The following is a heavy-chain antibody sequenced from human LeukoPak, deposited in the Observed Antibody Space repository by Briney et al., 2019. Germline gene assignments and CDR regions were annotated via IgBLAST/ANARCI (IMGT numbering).Heavy chain of an antibody. V-gene: IGHV3-30*03. CDR1: GFTFSSHG. D-gene: IGHD2-2*01. Sequence: PGGSLRLSCAASGFTFSSHGMQWVRQAPGKGLEWVTVIASDGSAQYYTDSVKGRFTTSRDNSKNMLYLQMDSLRTEDTAVYYCAREASVTNWYFDLWGRGALVSVSP. J-gene: IGHJ2*01. CDR2: IASDGSAQ. CDR3: AREASVTNWYFDL.